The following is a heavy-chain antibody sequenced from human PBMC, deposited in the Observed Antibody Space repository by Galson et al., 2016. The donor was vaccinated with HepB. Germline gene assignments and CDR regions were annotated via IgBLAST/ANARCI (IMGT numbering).Heavy chain of an antibody. CDR1: GYTLTTYA. D-gene: IGHD6-13*01. Sequence: SGYTLTTYAMNWVRQAPGQGLEWIGWINTNTGNPTYAQGFTGRLVFPLDMSVSTAYLQISSLKAEDTAVYYCARSLSLRSSWYRWFDPWGQGTLVTVSS. CDR2: INTNTGNP. V-gene: IGHV7-4-1*02. J-gene: IGHJ5*02. CDR3: ARSLSLRSSWYRWFDP.